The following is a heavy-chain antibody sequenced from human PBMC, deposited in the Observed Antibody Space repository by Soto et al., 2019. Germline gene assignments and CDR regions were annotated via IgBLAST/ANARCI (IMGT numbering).Heavy chain of an antibody. J-gene: IGHJ4*02. V-gene: IGHV3-21*01. Sequence: GGSLRLSCAASGFTFSSYSMNWVRQAPGKGLEWVSSISSSSSYIYYADSVKGRLTISRDNAKNSLYLQMNSLRAEDTAVYYCARVVLGDLRSGYIEPFDYWGQGTLVTVSS. CDR1: GFTFSSYS. CDR3: ARVVLGDLRSGYIEPFDY. D-gene: IGHD3-3*01. CDR2: ISSSSSYI.